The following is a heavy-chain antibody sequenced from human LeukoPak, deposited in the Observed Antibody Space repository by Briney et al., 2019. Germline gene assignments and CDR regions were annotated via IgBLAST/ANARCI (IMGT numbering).Heavy chain of an antibody. Sequence: GGSLRLSCEASGFTFSNHAIHWLRQAPGKGLEWVAVISYDATKKYYADSVKGRFTISRDNSKNTLYLQMNRLRGEDTAVYYCARDWAAAGGFDSWGQGTLVTVSS. CDR2: ISYDATKK. V-gene: IGHV3-30-3*01. CDR3: ARDWAAAGGFDS. D-gene: IGHD6-13*01. CDR1: GFTFSNHA. J-gene: IGHJ4*02.